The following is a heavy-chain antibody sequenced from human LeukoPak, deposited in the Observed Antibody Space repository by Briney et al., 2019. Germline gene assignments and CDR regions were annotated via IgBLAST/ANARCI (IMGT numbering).Heavy chain of an antibody. J-gene: IGHJ4*02. CDR1: GFTFSNYW. CDR3: AKDRRGAAAGTFDY. CDR2: ISGSGGST. V-gene: IGHV3-23*01. Sequence: GGSLRLSCVASGFTFSNYWMSWVRQAPGKGLEWVSAISGSGGSTYYADSVKGRFTISRDNSKNTLYLQMNSLRAEDTAVYYCAKDRRGAAAGTFDYWGQGTLVTVSS. D-gene: IGHD6-13*01.